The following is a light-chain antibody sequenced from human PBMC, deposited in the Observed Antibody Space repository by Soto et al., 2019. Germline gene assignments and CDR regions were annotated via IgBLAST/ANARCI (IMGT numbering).Light chain of an antibody. CDR3: QQYGSASAT. CDR2: GAS. CDR1: QSVSNNY. V-gene: IGKV3-20*01. Sequence: EIVLTQSPGTLSLSPGERATLSCRASQSVSNNYLAWYQQKPGQAPRLXSYGASSRATDIPDRFSGSGSGTEFTLTISRLEPEDFEVYYCQQYGSASATFGQGTKVDIK. J-gene: IGKJ1*01.